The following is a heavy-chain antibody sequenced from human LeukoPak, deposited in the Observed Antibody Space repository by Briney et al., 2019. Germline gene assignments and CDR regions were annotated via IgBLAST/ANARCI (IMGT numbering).Heavy chain of an antibody. V-gene: IGHV1-18*01. CDR2: ISAYNGNT. Sequence: GASVKVSCKASGYTFTSYGISWVRQAPGQGLEWMGWISAYNGNTNYAQKPQGRVTMTTDTSTSTAYMELRSLRSDDTAVYYCARDGEGYCSSTSCYTVYNWFDPWGQGTLVTVSS. D-gene: IGHD2-2*02. J-gene: IGHJ5*02. CDR3: ARDGEGYCSSTSCYTVYNWFDP. CDR1: GYTFTSYG.